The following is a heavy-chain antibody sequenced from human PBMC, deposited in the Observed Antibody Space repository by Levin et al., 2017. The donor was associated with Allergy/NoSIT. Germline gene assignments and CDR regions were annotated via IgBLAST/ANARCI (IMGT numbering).Heavy chain of an antibody. CDR3: ARGPSSTSRKNWFDP. Sequence: GESLKISCQASGYTFTGYYMHWVRQAPGQGLEWMGWINPNSGGTNYAQKFQGRVTMTRDTSISTAYMELSRLRSDDTAVYYCARGPSSTSRKNWFDPWGQGTLVTVSS. CDR1: GYTFTGYY. V-gene: IGHV1-2*02. J-gene: IGHJ5*02. CDR2: INPNSGGT. D-gene: IGHD2-2*01.